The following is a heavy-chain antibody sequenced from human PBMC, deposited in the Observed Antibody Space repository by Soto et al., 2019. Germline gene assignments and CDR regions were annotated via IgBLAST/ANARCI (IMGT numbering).Heavy chain of an antibody. J-gene: IGHJ5*02. V-gene: IGHV3-48*02. Sequence: GGSLRLSCVASGFSMYDYGMNWVRQAPGKGLEWVSYISSSSVIYYADSVKGRFTISRDNAKNSVYLQMNRVRDEDTAVYYCARDFLSGKPWGQGTLVTVSS. D-gene: IGHD3-10*01. CDR1: GFSMYDYG. CDR3: ARDFLSGKP. CDR2: ISSSSVI.